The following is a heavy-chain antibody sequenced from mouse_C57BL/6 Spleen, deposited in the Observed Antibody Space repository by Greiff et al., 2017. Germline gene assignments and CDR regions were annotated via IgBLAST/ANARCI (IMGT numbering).Heavy chain of an antibody. D-gene: IGHD2-1*01. CDR2: IYPGDGDT. CDR3: ARGVGNYYFDY. CDR1: GYAFSSSW. V-gene: IGHV1-82*01. Sequence: VKLQESGPELVKPGASVKISCKASGYAFSSSWMNWVKQRPGKGLEWIGRIYPGDGDTNYNGKFKGKATLTADKSSSTAYMQLSSLTSEDSAVYFCARGVGNYYFDYWGQGTTLTVSS. J-gene: IGHJ2*01.